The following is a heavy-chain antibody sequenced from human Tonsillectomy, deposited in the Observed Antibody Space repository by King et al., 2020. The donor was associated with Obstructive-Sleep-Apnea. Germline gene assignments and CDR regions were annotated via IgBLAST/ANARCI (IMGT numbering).Heavy chain of an antibody. D-gene: IGHD3-22*01. CDR1: GGSISSGDYY. Sequence: QLQLQESGPGLVKPSQTLSLTCTVSGGSISSGDYYWNWIRQPPGKGLEWIGDIYYSGSTYYSPSLKSRVTISVDTSKNQFSLKLSSVTAADTAVYYCARAVKTYYYDSRGLDYWDQGILVTVSS. J-gene: IGHJ4*02. V-gene: IGHV4-30-4*08. CDR3: ARAVKTYYYDSRGLDY. CDR2: IYYSGST.